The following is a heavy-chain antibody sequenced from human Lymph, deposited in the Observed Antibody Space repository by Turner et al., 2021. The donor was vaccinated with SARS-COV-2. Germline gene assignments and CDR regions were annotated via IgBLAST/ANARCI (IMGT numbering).Heavy chain of an antibody. J-gene: IGHJ4*02. CDR2: ISGSGART. CDR1: GFTFSNYA. Sequence: EVQLLASGGDLVQPGGSLILPCAASGFTFSNYAMSWVRQAPGKGLEWVSDISGSGARTYYADSVKGRFTISRDNSKNTLFLQMNSLRADDTAIYYCAKSPLGEDYFDYWGQGTLVTVSS. CDR3: AKSPLGEDYFDY. V-gene: IGHV3-23*01. D-gene: IGHD3-16*01.